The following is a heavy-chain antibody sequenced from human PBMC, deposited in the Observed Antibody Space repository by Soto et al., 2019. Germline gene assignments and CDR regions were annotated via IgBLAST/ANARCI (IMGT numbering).Heavy chain of an antibody. CDR3: ARHRNDYVWGSYRPARPYGMDV. D-gene: IGHD3-16*02. V-gene: IGHV4-39*01. CDR2: IYYSGST. J-gene: IGHJ6*02. CDR1: GGSISSSSYY. Sequence: SETLSLTCTASGGSISSSSYYWGWIRQPPGKGLEWIGSIYYSGSTYYNPSLKSRVTISVDTSKNQFSLKLSSVTAADTAVYYCARHRNDYVWGSYRPARPYGMDVWGQGTTVTVSS.